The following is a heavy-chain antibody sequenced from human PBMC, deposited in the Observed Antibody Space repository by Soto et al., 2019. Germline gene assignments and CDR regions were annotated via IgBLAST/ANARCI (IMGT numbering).Heavy chain of an antibody. CDR3: ARAADIVATRKGYYYYGMDV. Sequence: SVKVSCKASGGTFSSYSISWVRQAPGQGLEWMGGIIPIFGTANYAQKFQGRVTITADESTSTAYMELSSLRSEDTAVYYCARAADIVATRKGYYYYGMDVWGQGTTVTVSS. V-gene: IGHV1-69*13. CDR2: IIPIFGTA. J-gene: IGHJ6*02. D-gene: IGHD5-12*01. CDR1: GGTFSSYS.